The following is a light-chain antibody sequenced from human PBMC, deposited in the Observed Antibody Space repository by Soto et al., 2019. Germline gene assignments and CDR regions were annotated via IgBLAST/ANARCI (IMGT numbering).Light chain of an antibody. V-gene: IGLV1-44*01. CDR2: SNN. J-gene: IGLJ1*01. CDR3: CSYEGSYTFV. Sequence: QSVLTQPPSASGTPGQRVAISCSGSSSNIGSNTVNWYQQFPETAPKLLIYSNNQRPSGVPDRFSGSKYGNTASLTSSGHQAEDEVDYYCCSYEGSYTFVFGTGTKLPV. CDR1: SSNIGSNT.